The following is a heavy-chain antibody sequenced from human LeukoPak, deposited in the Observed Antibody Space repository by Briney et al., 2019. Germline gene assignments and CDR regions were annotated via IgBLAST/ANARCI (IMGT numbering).Heavy chain of an antibody. CDR2: ISYDGSNK. J-gene: IGHJ4*02. CDR3: AKDRESYYFDY. V-gene: IGHV3-30*18. Sequence: GGSLRLSCAASGFTFSSYGMHWVRQAPGKGLEWVAVISYDGSNKYYADSVKGRFTIYRDNSKNTLYLQMNSLRAEDTAVYYCAKDRESYYFDYWGQGTLVTVSS. CDR1: GFTFSSYG. D-gene: IGHD1-26*01.